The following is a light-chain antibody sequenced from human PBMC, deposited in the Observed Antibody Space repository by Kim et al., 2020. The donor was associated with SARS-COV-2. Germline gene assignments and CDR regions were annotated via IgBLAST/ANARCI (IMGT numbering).Light chain of an antibody. Sequence: QSVLTQPRSVSGSPGQSVIISCTGISSGVGGYNYVSWYQQHPDKATKLMIYDVSKRPSGVPQRFSGSKSDNTASLTISGLQAEDEADYYCCSYADRSYVFGTGTKVTVL. CDR2: DVS. J-gene: IGLJ1*01. V-gene: IGLV2-11*01. CDR3: CSYADRSYV. CDR1: SSGVGGYNY.